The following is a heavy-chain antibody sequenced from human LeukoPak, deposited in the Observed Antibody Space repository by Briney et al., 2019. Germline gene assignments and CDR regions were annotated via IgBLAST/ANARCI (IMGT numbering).Heavy chain of an antibody. CDR3: AKGGYDYVEIGYFDF. J-gene: IGHJ4*02. D-gene: IGHD5-12*01. CDR2: NIGSSGST. V-gene: IGHV3-23*01. CDR1: GFRFSNYA. Sequence: GGSLRLSCAASGFRFSNYAMSWVRQAPGKGLEWVSVNIGSSGSTFYADPVKGRFTISRDNSKNTLYLQMNSLRDEDTAVYYCAKGGYDYVEIGYFDFWGQGTLVTVSS.